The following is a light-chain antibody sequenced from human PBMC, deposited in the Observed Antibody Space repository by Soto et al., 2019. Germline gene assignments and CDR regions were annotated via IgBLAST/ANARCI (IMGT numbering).Light chain of an antibody. Sequence: QSALTQPSSVSGSPGQSITISCTGTSSDIGSYNLVSWYQQHPGKAPKLMIYEDNKRPSGVSNRFSGSKSGNTASLTISGLQAEDEADYYCCSYAGSSLRVFGGGTKLTVL. V-gene: IGLV2-23*01. CDR1: SSDIGSYNL. CDR3: CSYAGSSLRV. CDR2: EDN. J-gene: IGLJ3*02.